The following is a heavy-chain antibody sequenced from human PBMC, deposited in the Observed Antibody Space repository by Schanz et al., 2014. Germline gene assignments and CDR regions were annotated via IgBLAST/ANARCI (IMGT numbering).Heavy chain of an antibody. CDR1: GGSMDTHY. D-gene: IGHD2-21*01. CDR3: ARRVVPATMGLYFDL. CDR2: IYSSGIA. J-gene: IGHJ4*02. Sequence: QVQLQESGPGLVKPSETLSLMCTVSGGSMDTHYWGWIRQPPGKGLEWIAFIYSSGIANYNPSLESRVTISVDTSKTQSPLGLTSVTAADTATYYCARRVVPATMGLYFDLWGQGTLVTVSS. V-gene: IGHV4-4*08.